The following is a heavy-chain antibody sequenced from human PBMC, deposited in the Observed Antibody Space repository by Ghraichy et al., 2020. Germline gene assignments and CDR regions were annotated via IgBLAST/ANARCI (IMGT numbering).Heavy chain of an antibody. Sequence: SETLSLTCSVSGGSISSSDWWSWVRQPPGKGLEWIGEIYHSGTTNYNPSLKSRVTMSVDKSKNQFSLNVNSVTAADTAVYYCARAVTGYYNWFDPWGQGTLVTVSS. J-gene: IGHJ5*02. D-gene: IGHD3-9*01. V-gene: IGHV4-4*02. CDR2: IYHSGTT. CDR1: GGSISSSDW. CDR3: ARAVTGYYNWFDP.